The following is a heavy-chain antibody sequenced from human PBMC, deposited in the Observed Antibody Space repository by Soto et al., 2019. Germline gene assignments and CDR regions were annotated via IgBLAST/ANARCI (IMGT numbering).Heavy chain of an antibody. CDR1: GFTFSNFW. CDR2: INGGGGGK. Sequence: GGSLRLSCAASGFTFSNFWMSWVRQAPGKGLERVSTINGGGGGKYYADSVKGRFTISRDNSKNTLYLQMNSLRAEDTAVYYCAKDGVHFDYWGQGTLVTVSS. J-gene: IGHJ4*02. V-gene: IGHV3-23*01. D-gene: IGHD6-6*01. CDR3: AKDGVHFDY.